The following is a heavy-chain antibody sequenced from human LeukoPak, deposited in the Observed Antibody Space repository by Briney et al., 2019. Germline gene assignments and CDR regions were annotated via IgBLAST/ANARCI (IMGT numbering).Heavy chain of an antibody. V-gene: IGHV4-4*07. J-gene: IGHJ2*01. Sequence: SETLSLTCTVSGGSISSYYWSWIRQPAGKGLEWIGRIYTSGSTNYNPSLKSRVTMSVATSKNQFSLKLSSVTAADTAVYYCAREWLYYDFWSGYSFDLWGRGTLVTVSS. D-gene: IGHD3-3*01. CDR3: AREWLYYDFWSGYSFDL. CDR2: IYTSGST. CDR1: GGSISSYY.